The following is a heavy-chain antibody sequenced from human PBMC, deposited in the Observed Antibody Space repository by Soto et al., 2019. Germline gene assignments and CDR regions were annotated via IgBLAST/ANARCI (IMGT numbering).Heavy chain of an antibody. CDR1: GYTFTGYG. V-gene: IGHV1-18*01. Sequence: ASVKVSCKAAGYTFTGYGISWGRQAPGQGLEWMGWISAYNGNTNYAQKLQGRVTMTTDTSTSTAYMELRSLRSDDTAVYYCARVPPDILLWFRELGMDVWGQGPTVTVSS. CDR2: ISAYNGNT. J-gene: IGHJ6*02. CDR3: ARVPPDILLWFRELGMDV. D-gene: IGHD3-10*01.